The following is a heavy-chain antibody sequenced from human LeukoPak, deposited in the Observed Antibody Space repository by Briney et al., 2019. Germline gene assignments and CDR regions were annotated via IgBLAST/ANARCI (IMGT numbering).Heavy chain of an antibody. D-gene: IGHD3-3*01. V-gene: IGHV3-9*01. CDR3: AKAYMARITIFGVVSPVDI. J-gene: IGHJ3*02. CDR2: ISWNSGSI. CDR1: GFTFDDYA. Sequence: GRSLRLSCAACGFTFDDYAMHWVRQAQGKGLEWVSGISWNSGSIGYADSVKGRFTISRDNAKNSLYLQMNSLRAEDTALYYCAKAYMARITIFGVVSPVDIWGQGTMVTVSS.